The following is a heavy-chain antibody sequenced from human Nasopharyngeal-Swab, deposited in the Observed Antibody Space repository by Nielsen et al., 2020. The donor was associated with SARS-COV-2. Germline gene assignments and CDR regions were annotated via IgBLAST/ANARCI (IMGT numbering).Heavy chain of an antibody. Sequence: VRQAPGKGLEWIGEIYHSGSTNYNPSLKSRVTISVDKSKNQFSLKLSSVTAADTAVYYCARDQGIAVPIGWFDPWGQGTLVTVSS. D-gene: IGHD6-19*01. V-gene: IGHV4-4*02. J-gene: IGHJ5*02. CDR3: ARDQGIAVPIGWFDP. CDR2: IYHSGST.